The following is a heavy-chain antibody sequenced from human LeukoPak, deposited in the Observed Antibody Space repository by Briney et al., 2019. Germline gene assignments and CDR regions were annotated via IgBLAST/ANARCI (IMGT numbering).Heavy chain of an antibody. D-gene: IGHD3-22*01. CDR1: GFTFSSYW. Sequence: PGGSLRLSCAASGFTFSSYWMHWVRQAPGKGLVWVSHINTDGSSTSYADSVKGRFTISRDNAKSTLYLQMNSLRAEDTAVYYCARDIYDSSGYYYGPFDYWGQGTLVTVSS. CDR3: ARDIYDSSGYYYGPFDY. CDR2: INTDGSST. J-gene: IGHJ4*02. V-gene: IGHV3-74*01.